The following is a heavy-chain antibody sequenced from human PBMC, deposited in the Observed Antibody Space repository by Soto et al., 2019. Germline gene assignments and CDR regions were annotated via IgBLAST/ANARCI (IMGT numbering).Heavy chain of an antibody. CDR3: AREGIAARQSGGMDV. CDR1: GFTFSSYA. D-gene: IGHD6-6*01. Sequence: GGSLRLSCAASGFTFSSYAMRWVRQAPGKGLEWVAVISYDGSNKYYADSVKGRFTISRDNSKNTLYLQMNSLRAEDTAVYYCAREGIAARQSGGMDVWAKGPRSPSP. CDR2: ISYDGSNK. V-gene: IGHV3-30-3*01. J-gene: IGHJ6*02.